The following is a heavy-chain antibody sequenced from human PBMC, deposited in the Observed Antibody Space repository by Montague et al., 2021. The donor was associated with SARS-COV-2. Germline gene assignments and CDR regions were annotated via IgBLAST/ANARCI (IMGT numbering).Heavy chain of an antibody. V-gene: IGHV4-61*02. CDR3: ARLKRYFDSSGSPSAFDF. CDR2: IYTSGTT. Sequence: TLSLTCTVSGGSISSGSYYWSWIRQPAGKGLEWIGRIYTSGTTDYSFSLKSRVTISVDTSKNQFSLKLSSVTAAETAVYYCARLKRYFDSSGSPSAFDFWGQGTKVTVSS. D-gene: IGHD3-22*01. CDR1: GGSISSGSYY. J-gene: IGHJ3*01.